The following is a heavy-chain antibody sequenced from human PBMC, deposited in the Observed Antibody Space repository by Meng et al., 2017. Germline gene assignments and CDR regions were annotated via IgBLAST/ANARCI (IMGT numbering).Heavy chain of an antibody. CDR2: INPSGGST. Sequence: ASVKVSCKASGYTFTSYYMHWVRQAPGQGLEWMGIINPSGGSTSYAQKFQGRVTMTRDTSTSTVYMELSSLRSEDTAVYYCAREPSMVRGVIVYYFDYWGQGTLVTVSS. V-gene: IGHV1-46*01. J-gene: IGHJ4*02. CDR3: AREPSMVRGVIVYYFDY. D-gene: IGHD3-10*01. CDR1: GYTFTSYY.